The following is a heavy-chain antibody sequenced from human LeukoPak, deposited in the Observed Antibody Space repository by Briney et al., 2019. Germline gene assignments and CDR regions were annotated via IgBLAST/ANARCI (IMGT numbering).Heavy chain of an antibody. J-gene: IGHJ5*02. D-gene: IGHD3-22*01. CDR3: ARDLGYYYDSSGAGYNWFDP. Sequence: GGSLRLSCAASGFTFSSYAMSWVRQAPGKGLEWVSVIYSGGSTYYADSVKGRFTISRDNSKNTLYLQMNSLRAEDTAVYYCARDLGYYYDSSGAGYNWFDPWGQGTLVTVSS. CDR1: GFTFSSYA. CDR2: IYSGGST. V-gene: IGHV3-66*01.